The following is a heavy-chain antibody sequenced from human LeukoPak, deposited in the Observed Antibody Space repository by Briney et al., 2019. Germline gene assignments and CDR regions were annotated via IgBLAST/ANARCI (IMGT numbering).Heavy chain of an antibody. CDR1: GYTFTSYA. J-gene: IGHJ4*02. Sequence: GASVKVSCKASGYTFTSYAMNWVRQAPGQGLEWMGIINPSGGSTSYAQKFQGRVTVTTDTSTSTVYLELRSLRPDDTAVYYCVRDQYLNVMTGFDEWGQGTLVTVSS. CDR2: INPSGGST. V-gene: IGHV1-46*01. CDR3: VRDQYLNVMTGFDE. D-gene: IGHD3-9*01.